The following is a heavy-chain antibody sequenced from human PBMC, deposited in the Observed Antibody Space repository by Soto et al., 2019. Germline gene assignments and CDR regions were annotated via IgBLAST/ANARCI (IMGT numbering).Heavy chain of an antibody. V-gene: IGHV4-39*07. Sequence: SETLSLTCTVSGGSISSSDYYWGWIRQPPGKGLEWIGNIYYSGSASYNPSPKSRVTISVDTSKNQVSLKLSSVTAADTAVNYCVCYARSRITMVRGFSYFDYWGQGTLVTVSS. CDR2: IYYSGSA. CDR1: GGSISSSDYY. CDR3: VCYARSRITMVRGFSYFDY. J-gene: IGHJ4*02. D-gene: IGHD3-10*01.